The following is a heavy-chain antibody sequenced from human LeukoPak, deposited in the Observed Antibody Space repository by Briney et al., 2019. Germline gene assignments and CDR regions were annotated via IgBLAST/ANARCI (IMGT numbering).Heavy chain of an antibody. V-gene: IGHV1-18*01. J-gene: IGHJ6*03. CDR3: ASSTGYYDSSGYYGGDYYYYMDV. Sequence: ASVKVSCKASGYTFTSYGISWVRQAPGQGLEWMGWISAYNGNTNYAQKLQGRVTMTTDTSTSTAYMELRSLRSDDSAVYYCASSTGYYDSSGYYGGDYYYYMDVWGKGTTVTVSS. CDR1: GYTFTSYG. CDR2: ISAYNGNT. D-gene: IGHD3-22*01.